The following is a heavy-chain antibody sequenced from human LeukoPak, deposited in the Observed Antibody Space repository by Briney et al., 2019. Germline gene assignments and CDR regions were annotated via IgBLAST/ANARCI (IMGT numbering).Heavy chain of an antibody. CDR1: GLTFDDYG. Sequence: GGSLRLSCAASGLTFDDYGMSWVRQAPGKGLEWVSGINWNGGSTGYADSVKGRFTISRDNAKNSLYLQMNSLRAEDTALYYCARDSLEYSSSSLPWYYYYYMDVWGKGTRSPSP. J-gene: IGHJ6*03. V-gene: IGHV3-20*04. CDR3: ARDSLEYSSSSLPWYYYYYMDV. CDR2: INWNGGST. D-gene: IGHD6-6*01.